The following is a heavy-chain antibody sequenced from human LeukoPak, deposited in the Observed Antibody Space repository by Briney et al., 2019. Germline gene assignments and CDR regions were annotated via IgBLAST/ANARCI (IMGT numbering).Heavy chain of an antibody. CDR1: GGSISSSSYY. Sequence: SETLSLTCTVSGGSISSSSYYWGWIRQPPGKGLEWINSIYYSGSTYYNPSLKSRVTISVDTSKNQFSLKLSSVTAADTAVYYCARDKGPRYSYGYVYWGQGTLVTVSS. D-gene: IGHD5-18*01. J-gene: IGHJ4*02. CDR3: ARDKGPRYSYGYVY. CDR2: IYYSGST. V-gene: IGHV4-39*07.